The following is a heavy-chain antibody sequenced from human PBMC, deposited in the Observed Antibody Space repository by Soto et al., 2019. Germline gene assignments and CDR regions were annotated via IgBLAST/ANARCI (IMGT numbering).Heavy chain of an antibody. CDR2: IWPEGSNI. D-gene: IGHD2-8*02. J-gene: IGHJ4*02. Sequence: QSGGSLRLSCAASGFIFSSHWMHWVRQAPGQGLVGVSHIWPEGSNIWEADAVQGRLTISRDNARNRLYLQMNSLRDEDTAIYYCVRDNTWSFDYWGQGILVTVS. CDR3: VRDNTWSFDY. CDR1: GFIFSSHW. V-gene: IGHV3-74*01.